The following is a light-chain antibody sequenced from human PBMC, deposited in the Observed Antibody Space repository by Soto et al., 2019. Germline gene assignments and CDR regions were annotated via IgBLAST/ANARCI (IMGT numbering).Light chain of an antibody. V-gene: IGKV3-15*01. CDR3: QQGHNWPLT. CDR2: SAS. J-gene: IGKJ2*01. Sequence: DIAMTQSPATLSVSPGERATLSCRASQSSSTELAGYQQIPGQPPRLLVYSASTRATGVPARFTGSGSGSEFTLTISVLQSEDFAIYYCQQGHNWPLTFGQGTRLEI. CDR1: QSSSTE.